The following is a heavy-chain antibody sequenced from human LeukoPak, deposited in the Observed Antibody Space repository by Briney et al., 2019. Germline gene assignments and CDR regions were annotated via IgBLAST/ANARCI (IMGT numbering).Heavy chain of an antibody. D-gene: IGHD2-2*01. CDR2: ISSSSYI. Sequence: GGSLRLSCAASGFTFSSYSMNWVRQAPGKGLEWVSSISSSSYIYYADSVKGRFTISRDSAKNSLYLQMNSLRAEDTAVYYCARDLSVVVPAANRYSPYYMDVWGKGTTVTVSS. V-gene: IGHV3-21*01. CDR1: GFTFSSYS. J-gene: IGHJ6*03. CDR3: ARDLSVVVPAANRYSPYYMDV.